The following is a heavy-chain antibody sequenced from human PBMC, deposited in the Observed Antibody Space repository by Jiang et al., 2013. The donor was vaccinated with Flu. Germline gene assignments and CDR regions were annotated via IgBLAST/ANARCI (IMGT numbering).Heavy chain of an antibody. V-gene: IGHV3-49*03. J-gene: IGHJ4*02. CDR3: TRDLVRDIILIPATYFDY. Sequence: QLVEVWGRALVQPGRSLRLSCTASGFSFGDYAVSWLRQAPGKGLEWVGFIRNKLYRGTTDYAASVKGRFTISRDDSKSIAYLQMSSLKTEDTAVYYCTRDLVRDIILIPATYFDYWGQGALVTVSS. CDR2: IRNKLYRGTT. CDR1: GFSFGDYA. D-gene: IGHD2-2*01.